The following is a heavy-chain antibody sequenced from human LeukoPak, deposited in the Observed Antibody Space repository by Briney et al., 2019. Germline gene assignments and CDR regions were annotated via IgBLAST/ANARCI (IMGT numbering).Heavy chain of an antibody. V-gene: IGHV4-61*02. CDR1: GGSISSGSYY. Sequence: SQTLSLTCTVSGGSISSGSYYWRWIRQPAGKGLEWIGRIYTSGSTNYNPSLKSRVTISVDTSKNQFSLKLSSVTAADTAVYYCAREYDFWSGYLENWFDPWGQGTLVTVSS. CDR3: AREYDFWSGYLENWFDP. CDR2: IYTSGST. D-gene: IGHD3-3*01. J-gene: IGHJ5*02.